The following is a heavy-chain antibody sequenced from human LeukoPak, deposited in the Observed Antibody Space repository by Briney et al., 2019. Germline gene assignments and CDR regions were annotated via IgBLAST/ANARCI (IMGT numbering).Heavy chain of an antibody. CDR1: GGSISSSSYY. CDR2: INHSGST. J-gene: IGHJ6*02. D-gene: IGHD5-18*01. V-gene: IGHV4-39*07. CDR3: ARGPSWIQRYYGMDV. Sequence: PSETLSLTCTVSGGSISSSSYYWSWIRRPPGKGLEWIGEINHSGSTNYNPSLKSRVTISVDTSKNQFSLKLSSVTAADTAVYYCARGPSWIQRYYGMDVWGQGTTVTVSS.